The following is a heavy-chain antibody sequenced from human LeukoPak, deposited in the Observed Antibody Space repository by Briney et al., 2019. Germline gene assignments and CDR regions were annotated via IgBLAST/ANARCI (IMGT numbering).Heavy chain of an antibody. J-gene: IGHJ4*02. CDR2: INGSGGNT. CDR1: GFTFTNYA. V-gene: IGHV3-23*01. D-gene: IGHD3-16*01. CDR3: AKVRGTPY. Sequence: QPGGSLRLSCAASGFTFTNYAMSWVRQAPGKGLEWVSDINGSGGNTYYADSVKGRFTISRDNSKNTLYLQMNSLRAEDTAVYYCAKVRGTPYWGQGTLVTVSS.